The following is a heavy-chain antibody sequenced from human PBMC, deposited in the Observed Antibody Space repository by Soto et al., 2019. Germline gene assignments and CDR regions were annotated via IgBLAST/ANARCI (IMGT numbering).Heavy chain of an antibody. D-gene: IGHD6-13*01. J-gene: IGHJ6*02. CDR2: ITSSSSTV. Sequence: GGSLRLSCAASGFTFSGHSMNWVRQAPGKGLEWVSSITSSSSTVYDADSVKGRFTISRDNAKNSLYLHMNSLRAEDTAIYYCARRQATAGSSGDYYYGLDVWGQGTTVTSP. CDR1: GFTFSGHS. V-gene: IGHV3-21*06. CDR3: ARRQATAGSSGDYYYGLDV.